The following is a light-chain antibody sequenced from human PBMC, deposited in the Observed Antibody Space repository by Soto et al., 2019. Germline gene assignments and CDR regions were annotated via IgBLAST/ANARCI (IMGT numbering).Light chain of an antibody. CDR3: CSYAGTFRGYV. J-gene: IGLJ1*01. V-gene: IGLV2-11*01. CDR1: SSDVGGFDY. Sequence: QSVLTQPRSVSGSPGQSVTFSCTGTSSDVGGFDYVSWVQQHSGKVPKLMIYDVSRRPSGVPDRFSGSKSGNTASLTISGLQAEDEADYYCCSYAGTFRGYVFGTGTKLTVL. CDR2: DVS.